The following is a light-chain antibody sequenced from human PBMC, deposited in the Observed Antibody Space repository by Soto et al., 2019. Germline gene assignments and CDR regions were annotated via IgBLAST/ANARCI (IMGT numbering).Light chain of an antibody. CDR1: ISDIGSYNH. CDR2: AVS. CDR3: ISYTDRQSYL. Sequence: QCLLTLPASVSGSPGQSITISCSGTISDIGSYNHVAWYQQFPGKSPKLMIYAVSDRPSGVSDRFSGSKSGITASLTISGLQTEDEADYYCISYTDRQSYLFGTGTKVTVL. V-gene: IGLV2-14*03. J-gene: IGLJ1*01.